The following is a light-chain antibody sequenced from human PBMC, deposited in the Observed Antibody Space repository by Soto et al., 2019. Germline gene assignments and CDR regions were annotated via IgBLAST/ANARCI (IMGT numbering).Light chain of an antibody. Sequence: EIVLTQPPGTLSLSPGERATLSCRASQSVGSSYLACYQHKPGQAPRLLIYGTSSRATGIPDRFSGSGSGTAFTLTIGRLEPEDCAVYYCQQYGSSPLTFGGGTKVEI. J-gene: IGKJ4*01. V-gene: IGKV3-20*01. CDR3: QQYGSSPLT. CDR1: QSVGSSY. CDR2: GTS.